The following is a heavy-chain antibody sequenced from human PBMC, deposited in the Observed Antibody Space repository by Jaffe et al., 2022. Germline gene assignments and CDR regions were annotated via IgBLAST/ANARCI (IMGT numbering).Heavy chain of an antibody. J-gene: IGHJ4*02. CDR3: ARDRGEYDYIWGSYRPYYFDY. Sequence: QVQLQQWGAGLLKPSETLSLTCAVYGGSFSGYYWSWIRQPPGKGLEWIGEINHSGSTNYNPSLKSRVTISVDTSKNQFSLKLSSVTAADTAVYYCARDRGEYDYIWGSYRPYYFDYWGQGTLVTVSS. V-gene: IGHV4-34*01. CDR2: INHSGST. D-gene: IGHD3-16*02. CDR1: GGSFSGYY.